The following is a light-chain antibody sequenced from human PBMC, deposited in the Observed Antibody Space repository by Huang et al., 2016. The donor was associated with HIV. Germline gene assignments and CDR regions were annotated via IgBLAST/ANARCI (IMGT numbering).Light chain of an antibody. CDR1: QSVSSY. CDR2: DAS. CDR3: QQRTNWPTWT. Sequence: IVLTQSPATLSLSPGERATLSCRASQSVSSYLAWYQQKPGQAPRLLIYDASNWATGIPARFSGSGSGTDFTLTISSLEPEDFAVYYCQQRTNWPTWTFGQGTKVEIK. V-gene: IGKV3-11*01. J-gene: IGKJ1*01.